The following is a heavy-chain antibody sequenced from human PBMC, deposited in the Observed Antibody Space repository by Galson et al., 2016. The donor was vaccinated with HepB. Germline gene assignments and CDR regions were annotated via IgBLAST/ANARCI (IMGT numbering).Heavy chain of an antibody. CDR2: IRGNGGAP. CDR1: GFTFSSYW. J-gene: IGHJ6*02. D-gene: IGHD4-11*01. V-gene: IGHV3-74*01. CDR3: AKEGVAYSNYVYGMDV. Sequence: SLRLSCAASGFTFSSYWMHWVRQAPGEGLVWVSRIRGNGGAPSYADSVRGRFTISRDNSKNTLDLQMNSLRAEDTAVYYCAKEGVAYSNYVYGMDVWGQGTTVTVSS.